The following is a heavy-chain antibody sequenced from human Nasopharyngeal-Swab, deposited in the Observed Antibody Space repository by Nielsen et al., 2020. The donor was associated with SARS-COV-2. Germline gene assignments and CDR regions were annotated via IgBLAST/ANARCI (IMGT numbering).Heavy chain of an antibody. Sequence: SETLSLTCTVSGYSISSGYYWGWIRQPPGKGLEWIGSIYHSGSTYYNPSRKSRVTISVDTSKNQFSLKLSSVTAADTAVYYCAREGYSYGNNWFDPWGQGTLVTVSS. CDR3: AREGYSYGNNWFDP. CDR1: GYSISSGYY. CDR2: IYHSGST. J-gene: IGHJ5*02. V-gene: IGHV4-38-2*02. D-gene: IGHD5-18*01.